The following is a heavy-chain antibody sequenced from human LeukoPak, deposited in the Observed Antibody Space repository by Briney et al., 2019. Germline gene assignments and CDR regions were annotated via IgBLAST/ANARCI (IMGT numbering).Heavy chain of an antibody. D-gene: IGHD3-10*01. J-gene: IGHJ4*02. CDR2: INTDGSDR. CDR1: GFTFSSNY. V-gene: IGHV3-74*03. CDR3: ARALRSPGDSGLDY. Sequence: GGSLRLSCAASGFTFSSNYMHWVRQAPGKGLVWVSRINTDGSDRTHADFVKGRFTISRDNAKNTLYLGMNSLRAEDTAVYYCARALRSPGDSGLDYWGQGALVTVSS.